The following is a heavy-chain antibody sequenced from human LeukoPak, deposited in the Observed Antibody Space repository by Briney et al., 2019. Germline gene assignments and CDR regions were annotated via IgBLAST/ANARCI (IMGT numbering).Heavy chain of an antibody. D-gene: IGHD3-10*01. CDR2: IYYSGST. V-gene: IGHV4-39*01. Sequence: SETLSLTCTVSGGSISSYYWSWIRQPPGKGLEWIGSIYYSGSTYYNPSLKSRVTISVDTSKNQFSLKLSSVTAADTAVYYCARRDYGSAIDYWGQGTLVTVSS. CDR3: ARRDYGSAIDY. CDR1: GGSISSYY. J-gene: IGHJ4*02.